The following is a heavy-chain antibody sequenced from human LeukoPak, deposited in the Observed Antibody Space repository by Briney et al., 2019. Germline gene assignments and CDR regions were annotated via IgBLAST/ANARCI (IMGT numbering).Heavy chain of an antibody. CDR1: GYTFTSYY. V-gene: IGHV1-46*01. CDR2: INPSGGST. CDR3: VRDRYDSETDY. J-gene: IGHJ4*02. D-gene: IGHD1-20*01. Sequence: ASVKVSCKASGYTFTSYYMHWVRQAPGQGLEWMGIINPSGGSTSYAQKFQGRVNLTTDTSTSTAYMELRSLRSDDTAVYYCVRDRYDSETDYWGQGTLVTVSS.